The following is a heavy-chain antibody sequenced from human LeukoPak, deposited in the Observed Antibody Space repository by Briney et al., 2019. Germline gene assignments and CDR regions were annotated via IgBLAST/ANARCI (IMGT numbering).Heavy chain of an antibody. V-gene: IGHV3-11*01. CDR1: GFTFNDYY. Sequence: GGSLRLSCAASGFTFNDYYMSWIRQAPGKGLEWLSYINIGGTNTHYAGSVKGRFTISRDNAKKSLYLEMNNLRAEDTAVYYCATDGAGFDTWGQGVLVTVSS. CDR3: ATDGAGFDT. CDR2: INIGGTNT. J-gene: IGHJ5*02.